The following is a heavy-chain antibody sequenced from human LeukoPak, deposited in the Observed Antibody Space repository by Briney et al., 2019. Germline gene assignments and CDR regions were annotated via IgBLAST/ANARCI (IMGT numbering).Heavy chain of an antibody. Sequence: SETLSLTCTVSGGSISSYYWSWIRQPAGKGLEWIGRIYTSGSTNYNPSLKSRVTMSVDTSKNQFSLKLSSVTAADTAVYYCASLYSSSSDLGQFDYWGQGTLVTVSS. V-gene: IGHV4-4*07. D-gene: IGHD6-6*01. CDR2: IYTSGST. CDR3: ASLYSSSSDLGQFDY. CDR1: GGSISSYY. J-gene: IGHJ4*02.